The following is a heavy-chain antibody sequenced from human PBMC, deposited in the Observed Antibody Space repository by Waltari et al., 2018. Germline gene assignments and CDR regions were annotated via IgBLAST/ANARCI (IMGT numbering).Heavy chain of an antibody. J-gene: IGHJ3*02. D-gene: IGHD5-12*01. CDR1: GFPFSSYW. CDR2: IKKDGSEK. Sequence: EVQLVESGGGLVQPGGSLRLSCAASGFPFSSYWMRWVRQAPGKGLEWVANIKKDGSEKYYVDSVKGRFTISRDNAKNSLYLQMNSLRAEDTAVYYCARDKMEMATISAFDIWGQGTMVTVSS. V-gene: IGHV3-7*01. CDR3: ARDKMEMATISAFDI.